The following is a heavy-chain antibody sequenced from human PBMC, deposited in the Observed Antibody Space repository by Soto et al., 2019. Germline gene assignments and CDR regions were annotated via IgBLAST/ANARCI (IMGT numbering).Heavy chain of an antibody. CDR1: GFTFGMFV. CDR2: ITETGADT. J-gene: IGHJ6*02. V-gene: IGHV3-23*01. Sequence: EVQLLESGGGLIQPGGSLRLSCAASGFTFGMFVMRWVRQTPGKGLEWVSTITETGADTYYTDSVKGRFTISRDNSKNTLYLQMTTLRAEDTALYYCTKASSDRNHMEVWGPGTTVTVSS. CDR3: TKASSDRNHMEV.